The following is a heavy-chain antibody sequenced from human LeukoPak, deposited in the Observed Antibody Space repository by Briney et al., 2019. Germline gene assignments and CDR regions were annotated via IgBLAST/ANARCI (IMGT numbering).Heavy chain of an antibody. CDR2: IYSGGST. CDR3: ATRTMIVVPGATFAS. J-gene: IGHJ4*02. CDR1: GFTVSSNY. Sequence: GGSLRLSCAASGFTVSSNYMSWVRQAPGKGLEWVSGIYSGGSTYYADSVKGRFTISRDNSKNTLYLQMNSLRAEDTAVYYCATRTMIVVPGATFASWGQGTLVTVSS. V-gene: IGHV3-66*02. D-gene: IGHD3-22*01.